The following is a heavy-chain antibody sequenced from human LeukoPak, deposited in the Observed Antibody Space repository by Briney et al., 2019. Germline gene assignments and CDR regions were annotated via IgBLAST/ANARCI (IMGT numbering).Heavy chain of an antibody. CDR1: GGTFSSYA. CDR3: ARSGVPSVTYYYYYYYMDV. CDR2: IIPIFGTA. J-gene: IGHJ6*03. D-gene: IGHD4-17*01. Sequence: SVKVSWKASGGTFSSYAISWVRQAPGQGLEWMGGIIPIFGTANYAQKFQGRVTITTDESTSTAYMELSSLRSEDTVVYYCARSGVPSVTYYYYYYYMDVWGKGTTVTVSS. V-gene: IGHV1-69*05.